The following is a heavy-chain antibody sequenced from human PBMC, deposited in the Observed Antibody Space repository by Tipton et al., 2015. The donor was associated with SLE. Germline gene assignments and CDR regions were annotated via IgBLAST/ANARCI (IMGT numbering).Heavy chain of an antibody. CDR1: GFTFDDYA. J-gene: IGHJ3*02. CDR2: ISWNSGSI. D-gene: IGHD3-16*01. CDR3: AKMGGGPDAFDI. V-gene: IGHV3-9*01. Sequence: SLRLSCAASGFTFDDYAMHWVRQAPGKGLEWVSGISWNSGSIGYADSVKGRFTISRDNAKNSLYLQMNSLRAEGTALYYCAKMGGGPDAFDIWGQGTMVTVSS.